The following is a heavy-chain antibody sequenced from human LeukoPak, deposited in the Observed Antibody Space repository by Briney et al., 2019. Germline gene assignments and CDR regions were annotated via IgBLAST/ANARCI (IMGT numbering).Heavy chain of an antibody. J-gene: IGHJ5*02. CDR3: ARASGPRGFDP. V-gene: IGHV1-2*02. D-gene: IGHD2-15*01. Sequence: ASVKVSCKASGYTFTGYYMHWVRQAPGQGLEWMGWINPNSGGINYAQKFQGRVTMTRDTSISTAYMELSRLRSDDTAVYYCARASGPRGFDPWGQGTLVTVSS. CDR2: INPNSGGI. CDR1: GYTFTGYY.